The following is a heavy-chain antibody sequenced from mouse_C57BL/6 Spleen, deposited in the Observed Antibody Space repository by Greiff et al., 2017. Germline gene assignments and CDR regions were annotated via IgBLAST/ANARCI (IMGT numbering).Heavy chain of an antibody. CDR3: ARRLLPYYYAMDY. D-gene: IGHD2-3*01. V-gene: IGHV5-17*01. Sequence: EVQVVESGGGLVKPGGSLKLSCAASGFTFSDYGMHWVRQAPEKGLEWVAYISSGSSTIYYADTVKGRFTLSRDNAKNTLFLQMTSLRSEDAAMYYCARRLLPYYYAMDYWGQGTSVTVSS. CDR1: GFTFSDYG. CDR2: ISSGSSTI. J-gene: IGHJ4*01.